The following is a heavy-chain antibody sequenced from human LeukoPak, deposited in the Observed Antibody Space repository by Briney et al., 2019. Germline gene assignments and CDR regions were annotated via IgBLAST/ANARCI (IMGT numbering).Heavy chain of an antibody. J-gene: IGHJ4*02. D-gene: IGHD3-10*01. CDR3: AIQNYYGSGSYDY. Sequence: ASVKASCKASGYTFTGYYMHWVRQAPGQGLEWMGRINPNSGGTNYAQKFQGRVTMTRDTSISTACMELSRLRSDDTAVYYCAIQNYYGSGSYDYWGQGTLVTVSS. CDR2: INPNSGGT. V-gene: IGHV1-2*06. CDR1: GYTFTGYY.